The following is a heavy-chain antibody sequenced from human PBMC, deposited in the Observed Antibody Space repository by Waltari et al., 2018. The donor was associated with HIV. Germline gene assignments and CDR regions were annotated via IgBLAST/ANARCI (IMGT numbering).Heavy chain of an antibody. D-gene: IGHD5-18*01. J-gene: IGHJ4*02. Sequence: QVQLQESGPGLVKPSQTLSLTCTVSGCSISSGGYYWSWIRQHPGKGLEWIGYIYYSGSTYYNPSLKSRVTISVDTSKNQSSLKLSSVTAADTAVYYCAREGYSYGTLGYWGQGTLVTVSS. V-gene: IGHV4-31*03. CDR3: AREGYSYGTLGY. CDR2: IYYSGST. CDR1: GCSISSGGYY.